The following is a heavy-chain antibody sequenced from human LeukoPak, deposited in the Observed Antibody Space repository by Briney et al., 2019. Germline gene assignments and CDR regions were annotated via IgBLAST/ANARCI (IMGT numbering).Heavy chain of an antibody. CDR2: IYHSGST. Sequence: SQTLSLTCTVSGGSISSGGYYWSWIRQPPGKGLEWIGYIYHSGSTYYNPSLKSRVTISVDTSKNQFSLKLSSVTAADTAVYYCARRPSGYCSSTSCKPPVFFDYWGQGTLVTVSS. J-gene: IGHJ4*02. V-gene: IGHV4-30-2*03. CDR1: GGSISSGGYY. D-gene: IGHD2-2*01. CDR3: ARRPSGYCSSTSCKPPVFFDY.